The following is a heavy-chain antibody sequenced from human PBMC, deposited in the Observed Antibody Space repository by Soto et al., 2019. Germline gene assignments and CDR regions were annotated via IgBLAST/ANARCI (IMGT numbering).Heavy chain of an antibody. J-gene: IGHJ4*02. V-gene: IGHV5-10-1*03. CDR3: ATQGLTTYSFGY. CDR2: IDLSESYT. D-gene: IGHD2-21*01. CDR1: GYSFASQW. Sequence: EVQLVQSGAEVKKSGESLRISCKVSGYSFASQWISWVRQVPGKGQEWMGRIDLSESYTTYNPSFQGHVTFSADKSITTAYLQWRSLEASDTATYYCATQGLTTYSFGYWGQGTLVTVSS.